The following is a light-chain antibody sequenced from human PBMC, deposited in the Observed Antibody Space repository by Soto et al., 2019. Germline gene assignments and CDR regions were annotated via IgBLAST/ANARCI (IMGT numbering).Light chain of an antibody. CDR3: SSYTSTSSEV. J-gene: IGLJ1*01. CDR1: SSDVGGYNS. CDR2: EVS. V-gene: IGLV2-14*03. Sequence: QSVLTQPASVSGSPGQSITVSCTGTSSDVGGYNSVSWYQQHPGKPPKLIIYEVSNRPSGGSDRFSGSKSGNTASLTISGLQAEAEADYYCSSYTSTSSEVFGTGTKVTVL.